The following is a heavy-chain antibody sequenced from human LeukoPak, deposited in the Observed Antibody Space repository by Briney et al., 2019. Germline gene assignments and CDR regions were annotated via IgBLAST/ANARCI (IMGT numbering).Heavy chain of an antibody. Sequence: GGSLRLSCAASGFTFSNYGMHWVRQAPAKGLEWVAVISYDGSNKYYADSVKGRFTFSRDNSKNTLYLQMSSLRAEDTAVYYCAKEKGIYCSSIDCSPGMDVWGQGTTVTVSS. CDR1: GFTFSNYG. D-gene: IGHD2-2*01. CDR3: AKEKGIYCSSIDCSPGMDV. V-gene: IGHV3-30*18. J-gene: IGHJ6*02. CDR2: ISYDGSNK.